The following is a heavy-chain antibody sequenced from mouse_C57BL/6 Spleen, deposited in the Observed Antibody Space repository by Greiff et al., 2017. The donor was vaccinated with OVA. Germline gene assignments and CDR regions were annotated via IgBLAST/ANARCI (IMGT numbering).Heavy chain of an antibody. V-gene: IGHV1-82*01. CDR3: ARGVKGYFDV. CDR1: GYAFSSSW. CDR2: IYPGDGDT. J-gene: IGHJ1*03. Sequence: QVQLQQSGPELVKPGASVTISCKASGYAFSSSWMNWVTQRPGKGLEWIGRIYPGDGDTNSNGQFKGKATLTADKSSSPAYMQLSSLSSEDSAVYFCARGVKGYFDVWGTGTTVTVSS.